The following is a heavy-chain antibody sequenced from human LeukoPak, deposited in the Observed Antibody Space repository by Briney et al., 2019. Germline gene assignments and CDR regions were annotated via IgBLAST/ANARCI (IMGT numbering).Heavy chain of an antibody. Sequence: PGGSLRLSCAASGFTVSSNYMSWVRQAPGKGLEWVSVIYSGGSTYYADSVKGRFTISRHNSKNTLYLQMNSLRAEDTAVYYCARERYCSSTSCYLFDYWGQGTLVTVSS. J-gene: IGHJ4*02. D-gene: IGHD2-2*01. CDR3: ARERYCSSTSCYLFDY. CDR2: IYSGGST. CDR1: GFTVSSNY. V-gene: IGHV3-53*04.